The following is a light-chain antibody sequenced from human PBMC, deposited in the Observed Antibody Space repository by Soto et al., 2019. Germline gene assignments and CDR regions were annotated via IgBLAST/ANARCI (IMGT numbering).Light chain of an antibody. Sequence: DIQMTQSPSSVSASVGDRVTITCRASQDISTWLAWYQQKPGKAPKLLIYAASSLQSGVPSRFSSSRSGTDFTLTIRSLQPEDFATYYCQQANSFPRTFGLGTKLEIK. CDR1: QDISTW. CDR3: QQANSFPRT. J-gene: IGKJ2*01. CDR2: AAS. V-gene: IGKV1-12*01.